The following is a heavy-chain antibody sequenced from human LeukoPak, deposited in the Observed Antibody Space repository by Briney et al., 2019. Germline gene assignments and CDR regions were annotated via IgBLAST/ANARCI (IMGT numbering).Heavy chain of an antibody. CDR1: GGSISSSSYY. Sequence: PSETLSLTCTVSGGSISSSSYYWGWIRQPPGKGLEWIGSIYYSGSTYYNPSLKSRVTISVDTSKNQFSLKLSSVTAADTAVYYCARTLTTLRFLEWLPELYFDYWGQGTLVTVSS. D-gene: IGHD3-3*01. J-gene: IGHJ4*02. V-gene: IGHV4-39*01. CDR2: IYYSGST. CDR3: ARTLTTLRFLEWLPELYFDY.